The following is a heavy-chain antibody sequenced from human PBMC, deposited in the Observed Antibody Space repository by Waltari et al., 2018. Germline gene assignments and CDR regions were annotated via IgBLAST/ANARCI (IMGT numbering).Heavy chain of an antibody. CDR2: IIPILGIA. D-gene: IGHD2-15*01. Sequence: QVQLVQSGAEVKKPGSSVKVSCKASGGTFSSYAISWVRQAPGQGLEWMGGIIPILGIANDAQKFQGRVTITADESTSTAYMELSSLRSEDTAVYYCAREGLGYCSGGSCYSDYWGQGTLVTVSS. CDR1: GGTFSSYA. V-gene: IGHV1-69*04. CDR3: AREGLGYCSGGSCYSDY. J-gene: IGHJ4*02.